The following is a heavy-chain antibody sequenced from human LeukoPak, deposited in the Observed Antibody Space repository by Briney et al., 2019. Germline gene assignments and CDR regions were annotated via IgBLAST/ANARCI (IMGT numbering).Heavy chain of an antibody. CDR1: GFTFSSYG. D-gene: IGHD3-22*01. V-gene: IGHV3-30*02. CDR2: IRYDGSHK. CDR3: ARRAGDYSHPYDY. J-gene: IGHJ4*02. Sequence: GGSLRLSCTSSGFTFSSYGMHWVRQAPGKGLEWVAFIRYDGSHKYYADSVKGRFTISRDSSKNTLYLQMNSLRAEDTAVYYCARRAGDYSHPYDYWGQGTLVTVSS.